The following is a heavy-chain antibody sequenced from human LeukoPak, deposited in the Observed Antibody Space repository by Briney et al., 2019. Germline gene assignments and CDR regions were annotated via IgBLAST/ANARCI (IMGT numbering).Heavy chain of an antibody. CDR1: GFTVSSTY. J-gene: IGHJ4*02. V-gene: IGHV3-53*01. D-gene: IGHD6-19*01. Sequence: GGALRLSCAASGFTVSSTYMSWVREAPGKGLEWVSDPYSGGRTSYSNSVKGRFTISTDNAKNLLYLQMSSLRAEDTAVYYCAREGSGVAGHFDYWGQGTLVTVS. CDR3: AREGSGVAGHFDY. CDR2: PYSGGRT.